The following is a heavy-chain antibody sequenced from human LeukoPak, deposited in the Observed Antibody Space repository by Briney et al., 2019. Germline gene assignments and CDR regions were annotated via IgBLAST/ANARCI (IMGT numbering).Heavy chain of an antibody. CDR1: GGSISSGSYY. J-gene: IGHJ6*03. CDR3: ARDLRYSSGWSASGMDV. D-gene: IGHD6-19*01. V-gene: IGHV4-39*07. Sequence: PSETLSLTCTVSGGSISSGSYYWSWIRQPPGKGLEWIGEINHSGSTNYNPSLKSRVTISVDTSKNQFSLKLSSVTAADTAVYYCARDLRYSSGWSASGMDVWGKGTTVTISS. CDR2: INHSGST.